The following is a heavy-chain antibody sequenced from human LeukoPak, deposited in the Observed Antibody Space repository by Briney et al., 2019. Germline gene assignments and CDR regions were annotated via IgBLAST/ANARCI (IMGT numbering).Heavy chain of an antibody. CDR1: GFTFSSYE. J-gene: IGHJ4*02. CDR3: ARDGARGAHFDY. V-gene: IGHV3-48*03. CDR2: ISSSGSTI. Sequence: GGSLRLSCAASGFTFSSYEMNWVRQAPGKGLEWVSYISSSGSTIYYADSVKGRFTISRDNAKNSLYLQMNSLRAEDTAVYYCARDGARGAHFDYWGQGTLVTVSS. D-gene: IGHD3-16*01.